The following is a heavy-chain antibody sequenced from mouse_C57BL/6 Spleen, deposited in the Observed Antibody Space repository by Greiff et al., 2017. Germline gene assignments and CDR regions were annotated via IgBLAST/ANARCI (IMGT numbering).Heavy chain of an antibody. J-gene: IGHJ4*01. CDR2: IYPGSGST. V-gene: IGHV1-55*01. D-gene: IGHD1-3*01. CDR1: GYTFTSYW. CDR3: AREEAVDAMDY. Sequence: LKQPGAELVKPGASVKMSCKASGYTFTSYWITWVKQRPGQGLEWIGDIYPGSGSTNYNEKFKSKATLTVDTSSSTAYMQLSSLTSEDSAVYYCAREEAVDAMDYWGQGTSVTVSS.